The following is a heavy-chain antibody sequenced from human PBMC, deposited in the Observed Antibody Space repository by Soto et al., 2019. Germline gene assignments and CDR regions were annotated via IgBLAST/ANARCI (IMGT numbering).Heavy chain of an antibody. CDR3: ARLLIGVDGYYGMDV. CDR1: GGSISSYY. V-gene: IGHV4-59*08. J-gene: IGHJ6*02. D-gene: IGHD2-8*01. CDR2: IYYSGST. Sequence: QVQLQESGPGLVKPSETLSLTCTVSGGSISSYYWSWIRQPPGKGLEWIGYIYYSGSTNYNPSLKSRVTKAVDTSKNQFSLKLRSGPAADTAVYYCARLLIGVDGYYGMDVWGQGTTVTVSS.